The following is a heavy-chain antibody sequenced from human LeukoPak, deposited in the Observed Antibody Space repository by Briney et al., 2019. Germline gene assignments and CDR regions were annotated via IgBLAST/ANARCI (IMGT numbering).Heavy chain of an antibody. V-gene: IGHV3-11*01. D-gene: IGHD2-2*01. CDR1: GFTFSDYY. CDR2: ISGSGTTI. CDR3: ARRTSHSYFDY. Sequence: GGSLRLSCAASGFTFSDYYMSWIRQAPGKGLEWVSYISGSGTTIYSADSLKGRFTISRDNAENSLYLQMNSLRAEDTAVYYCARRTSHSYFDYWGEGILVTVST. J-gene: IGHJ4*02.